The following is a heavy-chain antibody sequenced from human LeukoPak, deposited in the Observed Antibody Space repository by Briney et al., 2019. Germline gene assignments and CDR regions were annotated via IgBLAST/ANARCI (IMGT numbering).Heavy chain of an antibody. Sequence: PGGSLRLSCAASGFTFSSYAMSWVRQAPGKGLEWVSAISGSGGSTYYADSVKGRFTISRDNSKNTLYLQMNSLRAEDTAVYYCAHLGGYDFWSGSDYWGQGTLVTVSS. CDR1: GFTFSSYA. D-gene: IGHD3-3*01. J-gene: IGHJ4*02. CDR3: AHLGGYDFWSGSDY. CDR2: ISGSGGST. V-gene: IGHV3-23*01.